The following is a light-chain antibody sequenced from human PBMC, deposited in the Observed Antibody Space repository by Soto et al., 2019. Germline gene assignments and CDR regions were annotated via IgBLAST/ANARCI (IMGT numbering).Light chain of an antibody. J-gene: IGLJ1*01. Sequence: QSALTQPPSVSGSPGQSVTISCTGTSTDFVSYNRVSWYQQPPGTAPKLMIYEVSERPSGVPDRFSGSKSGNTASLTISGLQAADEADYYCSLYTSENAYVFGTGTKLTVL. CDR1: STDFVSYNR. CDR3: SLYTSENAYV. V-gene: IGLV2-18*01. CDR2: EVS.